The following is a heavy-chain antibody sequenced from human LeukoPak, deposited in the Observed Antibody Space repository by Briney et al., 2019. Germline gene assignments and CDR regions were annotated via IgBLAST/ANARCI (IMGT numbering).Heavy chain of an antibody. CDR2: INHSGST. J-gene: IGHJ6*02. D-gene: IGHD2-21*02. Sequence: SETLSLTCAVYGGSFSGYYWSWIRQPPGKGLEWIGEINHSGSTNYNPSLKSRVTISVDTSKNQFSLKLSSVTAADTAVYYCANGYCGGDCYSDYYYYGMDVWGQGTTVTVSS. CDR1: GGSFSGYY. CDR3: ANGYCGGDCYSDYYYYGMDV. V-gene: IGHV4-34*01.